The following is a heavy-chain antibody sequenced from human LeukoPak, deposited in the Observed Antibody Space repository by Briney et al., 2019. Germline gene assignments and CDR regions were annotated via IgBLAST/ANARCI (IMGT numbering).Heavy chain of an antibody. D-gene: IGHD5/OR15-5a*01. CDR2: ISGSGGST. J-gene: IGHJ6*02. CDR1: GFTFRTYA. Sequence: GGSLRLSCAASGFTFRTYAMTWVRQAPGKGLEWVSAISGSGGSTYYADSVKGRFTISRDNSKNTLYLQMNSLRAEDTAVYYCAKERRRFYGMDVWGQGTTVTVSS. V-gene: IGHV3-23*01. CDR3: AKERRRFYGMDV.